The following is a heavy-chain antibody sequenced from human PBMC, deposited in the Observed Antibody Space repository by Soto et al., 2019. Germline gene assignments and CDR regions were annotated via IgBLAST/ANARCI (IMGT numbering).Heavy chain of an antibody. Sequence: PSETLSLTCTVSGGSISSYYWSWIRQPPGKGLEWIGYIYYSGSTNYNPSLKSRVTISVDTSKNQFSLELSSVTAADTAVYYCARSDVSDYYDSSGYYPWGFDYWGQGTLVTISS. CDR2: IYYSGST. V-gene: IGHV4-59*01. D-gene: IGHD3-22*01. CDR3: ARSDVSDYYDSSGYYPWGFDY. CDR1: GGSISSYY. J-gene: IGHJ4*02.